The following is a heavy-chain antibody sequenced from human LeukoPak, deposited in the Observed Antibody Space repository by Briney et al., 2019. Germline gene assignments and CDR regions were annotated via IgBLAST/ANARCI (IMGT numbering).Heavy chain of an antibody. CDR3: ARAGSGYYNDAFDI. CDR2: IYHSGST. Sequence: SETLSLTCAVSGGSISSGGYSWSRIRQPPGKGLEWIGYIYHSGSTYYNPSLKSRVTISVDRSKNQFSLKLSSVTAADTAVYYCARAGSGYYNDAFDIWGQGTMVTVSS. D-gene: IGHD3-22*01. V-gene: IGHV4-30-2*01. CDR1: GGSISSGGYS. J-gene: IGHJ3*02.